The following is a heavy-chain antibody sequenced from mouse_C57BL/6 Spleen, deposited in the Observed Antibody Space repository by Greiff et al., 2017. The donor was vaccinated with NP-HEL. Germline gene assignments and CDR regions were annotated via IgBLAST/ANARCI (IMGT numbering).Heavy chain of an antibody. D-gene: IGHD1-1*01. CDR1: GYTFTSYW. J-gene: IGHJ4*01. CDR2: IYPGSGST. Sequence: QVQLQQPGAELVKPGASVKMSCKASGYTFTSYWITWVKQRPGQGLEWIGDIYPGSGSTNYNEKFKSKATLTVDTSSSTAYMQLSSLTSEDSAVYYCARRPPYYGSTLYAMDYWGQGTSVTVSS. CDR3: ARRPPYYGSTLYAMDY. V-gene: IGHV1-55*01.